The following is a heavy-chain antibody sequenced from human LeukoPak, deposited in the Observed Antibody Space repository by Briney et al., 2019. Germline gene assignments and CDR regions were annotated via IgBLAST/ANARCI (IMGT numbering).Heavy chain of an antibody. J-gene: IGHJ4*02. V-gene: IGHV4-39*01. CDR1: GGSISSSSYY. Sequence: PSETLSLTCTVSGGSISSSSYYWGWIRQPPGKGLEWIGSIYYSGSTYYNPSLKSRVTISVDTSKNQFSLKLSSVTAADTAVYYCARLTVDTAMATHPRGDYFDYWGQGTLVTVSS. CDR2: IYYSGST. D-gene: IGHD5-18*01. CDR3: ARLTVDTAMATHPRGDYFDY.